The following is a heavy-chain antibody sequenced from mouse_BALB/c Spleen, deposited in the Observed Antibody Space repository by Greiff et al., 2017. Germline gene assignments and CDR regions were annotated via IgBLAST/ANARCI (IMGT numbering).Heavy chain of an antibody. CDR2: INPSTGYT. CDR1: GYTFTSYW. V-gene: IGHV1-7*01. J-gene: IGHJ4*01. Sequence: QVQLQQSGAELAKPGASVKMSCKASGYTFTSYWMHWVKQRPGQGLEWIGYINPSTGYTEYNQKFKDKATLTADKSSSTAYMQLSSLTSEDSAVYYCARGRSQNAMDYWGQGTSVTVSS. CDR3: ARGRSQNAMDY.